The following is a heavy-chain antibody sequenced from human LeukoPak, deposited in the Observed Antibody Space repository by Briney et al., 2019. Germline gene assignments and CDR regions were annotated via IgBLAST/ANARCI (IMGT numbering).Heavy chain of an antibody. CDR1: GGSISSGSYY. CDR3: ARDSRYCSSTSCPYNWFDP. D-gene: IGHD2-2*01. V-gene: IGHV4-61*02. J-gene: IGHJ5*02. Sequence: SETLSLTCTVSGGSISSGSYYWSWIRQPAGKGLEWIGRIYTSGSTDYNPSLKSRVTISVDTSKNQFSLKLSSVTAADTAVYYCARDSRYCSSTSCPYNWFDPWGQGTLVTASS. CDR2: IYTSGST.